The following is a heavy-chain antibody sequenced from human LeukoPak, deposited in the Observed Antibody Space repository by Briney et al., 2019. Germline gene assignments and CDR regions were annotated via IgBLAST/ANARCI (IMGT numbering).Heavy chain of an antibody. D-gene: IGHD3-3*01. CDR1: GGSISSYY. Sequence: SETLSLTCTVSGGSISSYYWSWIRQPAGKGLEWIGRIYTSGSTNYNPSLKSRVTISVDTSKNQFSLKLSSVTAADTAVYYCARESRFLEWLFLSNYMDVWGKGTTVTVSS. CDR3: ARESRFLEWLFLSNYMDV. CDR2: IYTSGST. V-gene: IGHV4-4*07. J-gene: IGHJ6*03.